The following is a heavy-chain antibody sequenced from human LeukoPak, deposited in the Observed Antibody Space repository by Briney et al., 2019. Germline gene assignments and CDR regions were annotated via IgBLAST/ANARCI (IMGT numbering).Heavy chain of an antibody. J-gene: IGHJ4*02. Sequence: SVKVSCKAPGFTFTSSAVQWVRQARGQRLEWIGWIVVGSGNTNYAQKFQERVTITRDMSTSTAYMELSSLRSEDTAVYYCAAVGRDWLKVDYWGQGTLVTVSS. CDR3: AAVGRDWLKVDY. CDR1: GFTFTSSA. V-gene: IGHV1-58*01. D-gene: IGHD3-9*01. CDR2: IVVGSGNT.